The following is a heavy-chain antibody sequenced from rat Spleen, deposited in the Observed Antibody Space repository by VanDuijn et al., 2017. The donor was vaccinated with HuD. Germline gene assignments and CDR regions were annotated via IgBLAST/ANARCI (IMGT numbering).Heavy chain of an antibody. CDR2: ISSDGSRA. CDR1: GFTFSDYY. Sequence: QLVESDGGLVQPGRSLKLSCAASGFTFSDYYMAWVRQPPAKGLEWVATISSDGSRATYQDSVKGRFTLSRDNAKSTLYLQMDSLRSEDTAAYYCARHDYPGMSYFDNWGQGVMVTVSS. J-gene: IGHJ2*01. D-gene: IGHD1-4*01. CDR3: ARHDYPGMSYFDN. V-gene: IGHV5-29*01.